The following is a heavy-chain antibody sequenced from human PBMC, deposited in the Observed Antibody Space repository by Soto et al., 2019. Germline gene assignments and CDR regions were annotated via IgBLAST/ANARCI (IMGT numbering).Heavy chain of an antibody. Sequence: EVQLVESGGGLVQPGGSLRLSCAASGFIFSRYWMHWVRQAPGKGLVWVSRLHSDGSSTSYADSVKGRFTISSDNAKNTLFLQINSLRAEDTAVYYCARQLPTAIRGGFYYSYGLDVWGQGTTVTVSS. J-gene: IGHJ6*02. CDR2: LHSDGSST. D-gene: IGHD2-2*02. CDR1: GFIFSRYW. CDR3: ARQLPTAIRGGFYYSYGLDV. V-gene: IGHV3-74*01.